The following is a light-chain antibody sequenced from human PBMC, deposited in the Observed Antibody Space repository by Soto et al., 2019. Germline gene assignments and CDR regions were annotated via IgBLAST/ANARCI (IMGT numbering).Light chain of an antibody. Sequence: DIQMTQSPSSLSASVGDRVTITCQASQDITKYLNWYRQKPGKAPNLLIYDASKLKTGVPSRFSGTGSGTYITLPISSLQPEDIATYFCQQYDKLPPTFGGGTRVEIK. V-gene: IGKV1-33*01. CDR3: QQYDKLPPT. J-gene: IGKJ4*01. CDR1: QDITKY. CDR2: DAS.